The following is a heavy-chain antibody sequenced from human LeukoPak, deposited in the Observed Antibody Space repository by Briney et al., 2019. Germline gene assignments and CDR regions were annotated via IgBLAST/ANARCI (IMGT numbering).Heavy chain of an antibody. Sequence: SQTLSLTCAIFGDSVSSNSVAWNWIRQSPSRGLEWLGRTYYRSKWYNDYAVSVKSRITINPDTSKNQFSLQLNSVTPEDTARYYCARGLFATGYDYWGQGTLVTVSS. D-gene: IGHD3-9*01. V-gene: IGHV6-1*01. CDR2: TYYRSKWYN. CDR1: GDSVSSNSVA. CDR3: ARGLFATGYDY. J-gene: IGHJ4*02.